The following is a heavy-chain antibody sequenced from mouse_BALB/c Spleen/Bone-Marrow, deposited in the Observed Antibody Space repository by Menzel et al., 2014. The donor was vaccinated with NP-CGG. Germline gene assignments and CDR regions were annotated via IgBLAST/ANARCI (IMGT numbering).Heavy chain of an antibody. Sequence: DLVKPGASVKLSCKASGYTXXXXXXXXXKXXPXXXXXWIGRIAPGSGGKYYNKMLAGKATLTVDTSSSTAYIQLTSLXSEDSAVYFCTREDYRYGDWYFDVWGAGTSVTVSS. CDR1: GYTXXXXX. D-gene: IGHD2-14*01. CDR2: IAPGSGGK. J-gene: IGHJ1*01. V-gene: IGHV1S41*01. CDR3: TREDYRYGDWYFDV.